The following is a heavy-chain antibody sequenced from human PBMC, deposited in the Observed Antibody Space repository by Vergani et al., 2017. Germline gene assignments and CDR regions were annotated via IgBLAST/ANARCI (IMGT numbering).Heavy chain of an antibody. D-gene: IGHD2-15*01. CDR3: SSSRPYCTRGSCPAI. Sequence: QVKLQESGPGLLKPSQTLSLTCTVSGESIRSGSHYWSWIRQPAGKGPEWIGHIHTGGSTDLNPSFKSRVPISVDTSKSHFSLKLTSVTVADTAVYYCSSSRPYCTRGSCPAIWGQGTLVTVSS. J-gene: IGHJ4*02. CDR1: GESIRSGSHY. V-gene: IGHV4-61*02. CDR2: IHTGGST.